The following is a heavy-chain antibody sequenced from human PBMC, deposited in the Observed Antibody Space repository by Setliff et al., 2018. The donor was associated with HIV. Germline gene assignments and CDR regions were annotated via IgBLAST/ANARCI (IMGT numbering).Heavy chain of an antibody. J-gene: IGHJ3*02. CDR2: INTDTGNT. D-gene: IGHD3-9*01. Sequence: GASVQVSCKTSGYTFIHYDIHWVPQAPGERLEWLGWINTDTGNTKYSQKFQDRLTFTRDTSALTADMELSSLRSEDTAVYFCARGMNAVRYFYWLDAFDIWGQGTMVTVSS. CDR3: ARGMNAVRYFYWLDAFDI. V-gene: IGHV1-3*04. CDR1: GYTFIHYD.